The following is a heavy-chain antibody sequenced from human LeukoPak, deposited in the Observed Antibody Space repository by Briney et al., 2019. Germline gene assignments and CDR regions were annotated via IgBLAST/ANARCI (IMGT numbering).Heavy chain of an antibody. CDR3: ARDLGIVVVVAATPGVDY. CDR2: INPSGGST. Sequence: ASVKVSCKASGYTFTSYYIDWVRQAPGQGLEWMGIINPSGGSTSYAQKFQGRVTMTRDTSTSTVYMELSSLRSEDTAVYYCARDLGIVVVVAATPGVDYWGQGTLVTVSS. V-gene: IGHV1-46*01. D-gene: IGHD2-15*01. CDR1: GYTFTSYY. J-gene: IGHJ4*02.